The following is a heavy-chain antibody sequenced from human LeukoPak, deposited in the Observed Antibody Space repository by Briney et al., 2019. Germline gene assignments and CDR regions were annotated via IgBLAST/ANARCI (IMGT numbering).Heavy chain of an antibody. CDR1: GFTFSSYA. CDR3: ARDQTGTLLYLVY. V-gene: IGHV3-23*01. CDR2: ISGSGGST. D-gene: IGHD1-1*01. Sequence: GGSLRLSCAASGFTFSSYAMSWVRQAPGKGLEWVSAISGSGGSTYYADSVKGRFTISRDNSKNTLYLQMNSLRAEDTAVYYCARDQTGTLLYLVYWGQGTLVTVSS. J-gene: IGHJ4*02.